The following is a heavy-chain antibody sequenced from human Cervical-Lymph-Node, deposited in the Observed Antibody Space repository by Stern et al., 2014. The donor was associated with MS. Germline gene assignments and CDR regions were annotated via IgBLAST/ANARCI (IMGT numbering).Heavy chain of an antibody. J-gene: IGHJ2*01. CDR2: IPDTGTT. CDR1: GGAVSDYY. Sequence: VQLEESGPGLVKPSETLSLTCTVSGGAVSDYYWTWIRQRPGKGLEWIGYIPDTGTTNYNPSLHSRVTITLDTSQNQVSLRLRSVTAADTAVYYCARDPSTTASDWFFDLWGRGSLVTVSS. CDR3: ARDPSTTASDWFFDL. D-gene: IGHD2-21*02. V-gene: IGHV4-59*02.